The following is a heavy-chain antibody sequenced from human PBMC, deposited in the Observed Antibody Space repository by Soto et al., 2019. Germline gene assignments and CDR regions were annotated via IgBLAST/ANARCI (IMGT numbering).Heavy chain of an antibody. J-gene: IGHJ6*02. CDR3: ARRAPPMDV. V-gene: IGHV1-18*01. CDR2: ISAYNGNT. CDR1: GYTFTSCG. Sequence: QVQLVQSGAEVKKPGASVKVSCKASGYTFTSCGISWVRQAPGQGLEWMGWISAYNGNTKYAQQLPGRVNMTPDTSQRTADMEPGGLRSEGTAGFFCARRAPPMDVWGQGTTVTVSS.